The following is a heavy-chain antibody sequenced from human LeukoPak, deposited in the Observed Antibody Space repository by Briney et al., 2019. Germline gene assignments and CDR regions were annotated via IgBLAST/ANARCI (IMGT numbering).Heavy chain of an antibody. J-gene: IGHJ4*02. CDR3: ARDRCSGGTCYSHPSYFDL. CDR1: GFTFSTYR. D-gene: IGHD2-15*01. CDR2: FSTTNFYI. Sequence: GGSLRLSCAASGFTFSTYRMNWVRHAPGQGLEWVASFSTTNFYIYYADSVQGRFTISRDNAKNSLYLEMNSLRADDTAVYYCARDRCSGGTCYSHPSYFDLWGQGTLVTVSS. V-gene: IGHV3-21*01.